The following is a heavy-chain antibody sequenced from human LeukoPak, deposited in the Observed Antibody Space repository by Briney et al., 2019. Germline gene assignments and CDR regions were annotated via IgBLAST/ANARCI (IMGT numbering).Heavy chain of an antibody. V-gene: IGHV7-4-1*02. CDR3: ARGPLYYYDSSGYVDY. CDR1: GYTFTSYA. J-gene: IGHJ4*02. CDR2: INTNTGNP. Sequence: ASVKVSCKASGYTFTSYAMNWVRQAPGQGLEWMGWINTNTGNPTYAQGFTGRFVFSLDTSVSTAYLQISSLKAEDTAVYYCARGPLYYYDSSGYVDYWGQGTLVTVSS. D-gene: IGHD3-22*01.